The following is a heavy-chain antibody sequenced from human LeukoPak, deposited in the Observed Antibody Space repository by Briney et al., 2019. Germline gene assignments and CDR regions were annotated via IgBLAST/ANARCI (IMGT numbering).Heavy chain of an antibody. J-gene: IGHJ4*02. CDR2: ISSSSSYI. Sequence: GGSLRLSCAASGFTFSSYSMNWVRQAPGKGLEWVSSISSSSSYIYYADSVKGRFTISRDNAKNSLYLQMNSLRAEDTAVYYCAREPRGYCSGGSCYPAFDYWGQGNLVPVSS. CDR1: GFTFSSYS. V-gene: IGHV3-21*01. D-gene: IGHD2-15*01. CDR3: AREPRGYCSGGSCYPAFDY.